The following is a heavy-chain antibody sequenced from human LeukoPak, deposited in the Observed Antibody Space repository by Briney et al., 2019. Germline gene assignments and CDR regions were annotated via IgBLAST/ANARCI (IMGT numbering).Heavy chain of an antibody. CDR2: ISGSGGST. Sequence: GGSLRLSCAASGFTFSSYAMRWVRQAPGKGLEWVSAISGSGGSTYYADSVKGRFSISRDNSKNTLYLQMNSLRAEDTAVYYCAKVSGSGSYPAHWGQGTLVTVSS. D-gene: IGHD3-10*01. J-gene: IGHJ4*02. CDR3: AKVSGSGSYPAH. V-gene: IGHV3-23*01. CDR1: GFTFSSYA.